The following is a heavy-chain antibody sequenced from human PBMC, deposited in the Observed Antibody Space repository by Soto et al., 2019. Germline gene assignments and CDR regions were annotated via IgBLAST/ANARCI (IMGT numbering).Heavy chain of an antibody. Sequence: EVQLVESGGGLVQPGGSLKLSCAASGFTFSGSAMHWVRQASGKGLEWVGRIRSKANSYATAYAASVKGRFTISRDDSKNKAYLQMNSLKTEGTAVYYCTSDTARVYYGMDVWGQGTTVTVSS. V-gene: IGHV3-73*02. J-gene: IGHJ6*02. CDR3: TSDTARVYYGMDV. CDR2: IRSKANSYAT. CDR1: GFTFSGSA. D-gene: IGHD5-18*01.